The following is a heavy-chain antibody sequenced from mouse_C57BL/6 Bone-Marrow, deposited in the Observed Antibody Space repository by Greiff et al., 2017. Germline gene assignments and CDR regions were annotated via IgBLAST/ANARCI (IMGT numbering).Heavy chain of an antibody. CDR3: ARGGIITTVVAYWYFDV. J-gene: IGHJ1*03. Sequence: QVQLQQPGAELVKPGASVKLSCKASGYTFTSYWMHWVKQRPGRGLEWIGRIDPYSGGTKYNEKFKSKATLTVDKPASTAYMQRSSLTSEDSAVYYCARGGIITTVVAYWYFDVWGTGTTVTVSS. CDR1: GYTFTSYW. D-gene: IGHD1-1*01. CDR2: IDPYSGGT. V-gene: IGHV1-72*01.